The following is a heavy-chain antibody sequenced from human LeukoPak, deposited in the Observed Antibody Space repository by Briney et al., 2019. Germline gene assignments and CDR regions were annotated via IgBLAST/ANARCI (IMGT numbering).Heavy chain of an antibody. Sequence: GGSLRLSCAASGFTFDDYGMSWVRQAPGKGLEWVSGINWNGGSTGYADSVKGRFTISRDNAKNSLYLQMNSLRAEDTAVYYCARCGPYYYYMDVWGKGTTVTVSS. CDR2: INWNGGST. J-gene: IGHJ6*03. CDR3: ARCGPYYYYMDV. V-gene: IGHV3-20*04. CDR1: GFTFDDYG. D-gene: IGHD1-26*01.